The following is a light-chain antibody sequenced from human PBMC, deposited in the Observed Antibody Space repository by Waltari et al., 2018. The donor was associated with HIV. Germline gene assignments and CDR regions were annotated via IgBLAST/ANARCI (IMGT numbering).Light chain of an antibody. CDR3: SAWDDKLTALV. J-gene: IGLJ2*01. CDR2: QND. Sequence: QSVLTQPPSASGTPGQRVTISCSGTSYNIGNNFVSCYQQVPGMAPKLLIYQNDQRPSGVPDRFSGSKSGTSASLAISGLRSEDEADYYCSAWDDKLTALVFGGGTKLTDL. V-gene: IGLV1-47*01. CDR1: SYNIGNNF.